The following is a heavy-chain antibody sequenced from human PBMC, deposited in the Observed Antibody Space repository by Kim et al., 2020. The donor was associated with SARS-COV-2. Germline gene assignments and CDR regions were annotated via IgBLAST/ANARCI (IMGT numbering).Heavy chain of an antibody. D-gene: IGHD3-22*01. V-gene: IGHV3-43*02. J-gene: IGHJ2*01. CDR2: ISGDGGST. CDR3: ASGITMIVVPPKRLYFDL. CDR1: GFTFDDYA. Sequence: GGSLRLSCAASGFTFDDYAMHWVRQAPGKGLEWVSLISGDGGSTYYADSVKGRFTISSDNSKNSLYLQMNSLRTEDTALYYCASGITMIVVPPKRLYFDLWGRGTLVTVSS.